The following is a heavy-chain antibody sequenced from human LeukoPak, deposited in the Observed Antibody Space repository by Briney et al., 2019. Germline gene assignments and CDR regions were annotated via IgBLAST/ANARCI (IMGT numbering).Heavy chain of an antibody. J-gene: IGHJ4*02. CDR3: ARVLDYGDYVAY. D-gene: IGHD4-17*01. V-gene: IGHV3-30*04. CDR2: ISYDGRNK. Sequence: GGSLRLSCAASGFTFSSYAMHWVRQAPGKGLEWVTLISYDGRNKYYADSVKGRFNISRDNSKSRMYLQMNSLRADDTAVYYCARVLDYGDYVAYWGQGTLVTVSS. CDR1: GFTFSSYA.